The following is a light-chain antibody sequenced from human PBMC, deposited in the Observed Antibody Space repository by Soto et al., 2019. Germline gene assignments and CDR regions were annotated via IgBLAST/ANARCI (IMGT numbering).Light chain of an antibody. V-gene: IGKV1-39*01. CDR3: QQSYSTPSIT. CDR2: DAS. CDR1: QTISNW. J-gene: IGKJ5*01. Sequence: DIQMTQSPSTLSASVGDRVTISCRASQTISNWLAWYQQKPGKAPKLLIYDASSLESGVPSRFSGSGSGTDFTLTISSLQPEDFATYYCQQSYSTPSITFGQGTRLEIK.